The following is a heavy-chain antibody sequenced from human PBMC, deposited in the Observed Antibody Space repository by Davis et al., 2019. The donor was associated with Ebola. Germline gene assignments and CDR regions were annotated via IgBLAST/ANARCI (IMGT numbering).Heavy chain of an antibody. CDR1: GYPFSYFA. CDR3: ARGMGELALN. V-gene: IGHV7-4-1*01. Sequence: ASVKVSCKASGYPFSYFAINWLRQAPGQRFEWLGWITTNTASPTYARGFSERFVFSLDTSVDTAFLQIHNLRAEDTAIYYCARGMGELALNWGQGTLVTVSS. CDR2: ITTNTASP. D-gene: IGHD3-16*01. J-gene: IGHJ1*01.